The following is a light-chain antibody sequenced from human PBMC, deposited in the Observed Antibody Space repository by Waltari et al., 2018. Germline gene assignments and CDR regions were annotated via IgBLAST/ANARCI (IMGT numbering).Light chain of an antibody. V-gene: IGLV3-19*01. CDR3: SSRHSSGNHLRV. J-gene: IGLJ2*01. Sequence: QTEPRQAPVLVIYGKNNRPSAISGRFSGSCSGNTSTLTITEAQAEDEADYYGSSRHSSGNHLRVFGGGTKQTVL. CDR2: GKN.